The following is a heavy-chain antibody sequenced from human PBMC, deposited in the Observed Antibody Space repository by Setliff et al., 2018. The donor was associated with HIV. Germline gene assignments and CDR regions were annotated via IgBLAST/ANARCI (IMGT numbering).Heavy chain of an antibody. V-gene: IGHV3-48*03. CDR1: GFTFSNYE. Sequence: GGSLRLSCAASGFTFSNYEMNWVRQAPGKGLKWISYIGSSGSTTYYADSVKGRLTISRDNSQNALYLHMNSLRAEDTAVYYCAKLQEGHVYSHYDSWGQGTLVTVSS. CDR2: IGSSGSTT. D-gene: IGHD2-21*01. CDR3: AKLQEGHVYSHYDS. J-gene: IGHJ4*02.